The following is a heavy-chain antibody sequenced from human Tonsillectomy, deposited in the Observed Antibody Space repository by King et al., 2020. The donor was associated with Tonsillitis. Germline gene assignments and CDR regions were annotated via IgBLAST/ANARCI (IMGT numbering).Heavy chain of an antibody. D-gene: IGHD4-17*01. CDR2: IAYSGSA. CDR3: ASTAPPYYYYYMDV. CDR1: GDSISSGGYY. V-gene: IGHV4-31*03. J-gene: IGHJ6*03. Sequence: QLQESGPGLVKPSQTLSLTCTVSGDSISSGGYYWSWIRQRPGKGLEWLGDIAYSGSAFYNPSLKSRLTISLDTSKNQFSLRLSSVTVADTALYYCASTAPPYYYYYMDVWGKGTTVTVSS.